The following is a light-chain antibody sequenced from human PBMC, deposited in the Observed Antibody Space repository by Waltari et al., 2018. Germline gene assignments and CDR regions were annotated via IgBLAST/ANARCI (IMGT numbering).Light chain of an antibody. CDR2: HAS. V-gene: IGKV1-27*01. Sequence: DPQLTQSPSSLSASAGDRVTITCRASQDISSYLAWYQQKPGKVPKLLIYHASTLQSGVPSRFRGSGSGTDFTLTISSLQPEDGATYYCQMGQTFGQGTKVEIK. J-gene: IGKJ1*01. CDR3: QMGQT. CDR1: QDISSY.